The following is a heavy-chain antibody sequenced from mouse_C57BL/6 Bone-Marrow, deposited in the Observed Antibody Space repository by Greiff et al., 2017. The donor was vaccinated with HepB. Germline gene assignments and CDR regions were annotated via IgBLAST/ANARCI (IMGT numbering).Heavy chain of an antibody. CDR3: ASLHYYGSSPSD. CDR2: IYPGDGDT. V-gene: IGHV1-82*01. CDR1: GYAFSSSW. J-gene: IGHJ2*01. D-gene: IGHD1-1*01. Sequence: QVQLQQSGPELVKPGASVKISCKASGYAFSSSWMNWVKQRPGKGLEWIGRIYPGDGDTNYNGKFKGKATLTADKSSSTAYMQLSSLTSEDSAVYFCASLHYYGSSPSDWGQGTTLTVSS.